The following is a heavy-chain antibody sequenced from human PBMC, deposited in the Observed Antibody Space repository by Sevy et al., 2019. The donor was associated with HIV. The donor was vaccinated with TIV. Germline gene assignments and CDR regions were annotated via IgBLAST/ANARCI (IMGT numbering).Heavy chain of an antibody. J-gene: IGHJ6*02. Sequence: GGSLRLSCAASGFTFSSYWMSWVRQAPGKGLEWVANIRQDGSGIYYVDSVKGRFTISRDNAKNSLYLQMNSLRAEDTAVYYGASESGSYGMDVWGQGTTVTVSS. V-gene: IGHV3-7*03. CDR3: ASESGSYGMDV. CDR1: GFTFSSYW. D-gene: IGHD3-10*01. CDR2: IRQDGSGI.